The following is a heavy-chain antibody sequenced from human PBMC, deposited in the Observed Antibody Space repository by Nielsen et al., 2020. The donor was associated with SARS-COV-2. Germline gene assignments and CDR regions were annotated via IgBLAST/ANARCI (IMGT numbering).Heavy chain of an antibody. V-gene: IGHV4-61*01. Sequence: SETLSLTCTVSGGSVSSGSYYWSWIRQPPGKGLEWIGYIYYSGSTNYNPSLKSRVTISVDTSKNQFSLKLSSVTAADTAVYYCARSSGNYYDSSGYYYWGQGTLVTVSS. CDR1: GGSVSSGSYY. D-gene: IGHD3-22*01. CDR2: IYYSGST. CDR3: ARSSGNYYDSSGYYY. J-gene: IGHJ4*02.